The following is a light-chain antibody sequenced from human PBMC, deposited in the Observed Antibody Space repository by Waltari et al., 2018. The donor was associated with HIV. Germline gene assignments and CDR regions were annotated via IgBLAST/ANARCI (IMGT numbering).Light chain of an antibody. Sequence: QSVLTQPPSVSGAPGQRVTISCTGSSSNIGSNYVYWYQQLPGTAPKLLIYRNTQRPSGVLDRFSGSKSGTSASLAISGLRSEDEADYYCAAWDDSLSGPHYVFGTGTKVTVL. V-gene: IGLV1-47*01. CDR2: RNT. CDR1: SSNIGSNY. J-gene: IGLJ1*01. CDR3: AAWDDSLSGPHYV.